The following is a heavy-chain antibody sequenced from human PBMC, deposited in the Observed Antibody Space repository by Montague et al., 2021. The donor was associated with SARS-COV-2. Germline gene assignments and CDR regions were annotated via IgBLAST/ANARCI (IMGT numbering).Heavy chain of an antibody. J-gene: IGHJ4*02. Sequence: SETLSLTCTVSGGSISSSSYYWGWIRQPPGKGLEWIGSIYYSGSTYYNPSLKSRVTISVDTSKNQFSLKLSSVTAADTAVYYCARHGKTRIAMIVVVIGYLDVWGQGTMVTVSS. CDR3: ARHGKTRIAMIVVVIGYLDV. V-gene: IGHV4-39*01. CDR1: GGSISSSSYY. CDR2: IYYSGST. D-gene: IGHD3-22*01.